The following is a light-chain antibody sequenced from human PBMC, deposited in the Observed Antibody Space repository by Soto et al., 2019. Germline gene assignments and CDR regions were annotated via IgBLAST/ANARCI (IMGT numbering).Light chain of an antibody. J-gene: IGKJ1*01. V-gene: IGKV1-27*01. CDR2: GAS. CDR1: QGISNY. CDR3: QKYNSAPRT. Sequence: DIQMTQSPSSLSASVGDRVTITCRASQGISNYLAWYQQKPGKVPKLLIYGASTLQSGVPLRFSGSGSGTDFTLTISSLQPEDVATYYCQKYNSAPRTVGQGTKVEIK.